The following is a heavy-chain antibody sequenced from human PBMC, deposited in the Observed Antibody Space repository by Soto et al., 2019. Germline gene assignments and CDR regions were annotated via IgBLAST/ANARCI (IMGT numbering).Heavy chain of an antibody. V-gene: IGHV1-18*04. CDR3: ARRLRYYYDSSPSPFDY. D-gene: IGHD3-22*01. Sequence: QVQLVQSGAEVKKPGASVKVSCKASGYTFTNYGLAWFRQAPGQGLEWLGWITTWNHNTDYAQKVQGRVTMTTDTSTNTAYMELRSLRSDDTAVYYCARRLRYYYDSSPSPFDYWGQGTLVTVS. CDR2: ITTWNHNT. J-gene: IGHJ4*02. CDR1: GYTFTNYG.